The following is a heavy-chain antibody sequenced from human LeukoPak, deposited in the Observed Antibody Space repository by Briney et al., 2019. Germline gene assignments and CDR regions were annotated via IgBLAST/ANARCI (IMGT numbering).Heavy chain of an antibody. V-gene: IGHV4-59*12. CDR1: GDSIDSYY. J-gene: IGHJ4*02. D-gene: IGHD5-12*01. CDR3: ARLPRYGGYDHFDY. Sequence: SETESLTCTVSGDSIDSYYWSWIRQPPGKGLEWIGYIYYRGTTSYNPFLKSRVTISVDTSKNQFSLKLNSVTAADTAVYYCARLPRYGGYDHFDYWGQGILV. CDR2: IYYRGTT.